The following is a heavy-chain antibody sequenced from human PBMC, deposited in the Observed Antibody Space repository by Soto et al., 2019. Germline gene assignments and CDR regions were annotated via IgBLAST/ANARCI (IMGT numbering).Heavy chain of an antibody. CDR2: INWDSGTT. V-gene: IGHV3-43*01. J-gene: IGHJ6*02. CDR3: AKDITPSGWYSLDV. CDR1: GFSFDDYT. Sequence: PGGSLRLSCAASGFSFDDYTMHWVRQAPGKGLEWVSLINWDSGTTDYADSVKGRFTISRDNSKNSVYLQLNNLRIEDTALYYCAKDITPSGWYSLDVWGPGTAVTAP. D-gene: IGHD6-19*01.